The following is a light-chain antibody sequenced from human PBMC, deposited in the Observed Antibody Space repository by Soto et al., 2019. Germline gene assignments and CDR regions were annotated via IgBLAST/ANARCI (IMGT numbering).Light chain of an antibody. CDR1: QSIDSW. J-gene: IGKJ1*01. CDR3: QQYNSYSAGK. Sequence: DIQMTQSPSTLSASVGDRVTITCRASQSIDSWLAWYQQKPGKAPNLLIYKASSLESGVPSRFSGSGSGTEFTLTISSLQPDDFATYYCQQYNSYSAGKFGQGTKVEIK. V-gene: IGKV1-5*03. CDR2: KAS.